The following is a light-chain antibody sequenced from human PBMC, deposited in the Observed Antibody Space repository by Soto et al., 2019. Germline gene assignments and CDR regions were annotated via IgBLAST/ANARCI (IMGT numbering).Light chain of an antibody. Sequence: QSALTQPASVFGSPGQSITISCSGTSSDVGDYNYVSWYQQHPGKAPKLLIYDVTRRPSGVSTRFSGSKSGNTASLTISGLQAEDEADYYCSSYTSSNTYVFGTGTKVTVL. V-gene: IGLV2-14*03. CDR1: SSDVGDYNY. CDR2: DVT. CDR3: SSYTSSNTYV. J-gene: IGLJ1*01.